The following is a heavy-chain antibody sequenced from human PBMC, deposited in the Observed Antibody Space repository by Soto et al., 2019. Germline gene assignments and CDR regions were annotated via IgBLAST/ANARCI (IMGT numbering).Heavy chain of an antibody. CDR2: IYPGDHET. CDR1: GYTFSNFW. J-gene: IGHJ4*02. Sequence: PRESLKISCQSSGYTFSNFWIGWVRQLPGKGLEWMGIIYPGDHETRYSPSFHGKVTISADRSINTAYLQWNSLEASDTAFYFCARSPRSSPDFDYWGQGALVTV. V-gene: IGHV5-51*01. CDR3: ARSPRSSPDFDY. D-gene: IGHD6-13*01.